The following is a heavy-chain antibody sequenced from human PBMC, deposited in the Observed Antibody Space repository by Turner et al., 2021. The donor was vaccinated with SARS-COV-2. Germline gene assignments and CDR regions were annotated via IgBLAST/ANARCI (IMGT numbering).Heavy chain of an antibody. D-gene: IGHD6-19*01. V-gene: IGHV3-53*01. Sequence: EVQLVESGVGFIQPGGSLRLSCAASGFTVSSNYMSWVRQAPGKGLEWVSVIYSGGRTYYADSVKGRFTISRDNSKNTLYLQMNSLRAEDTAVYYCARGYSSGWYQRGAFDIWGQGTMVTVSS. CDR1: GFTVSSNY. CDR3: ARGYSSGWYQRGAFDI. CDR2: IYSGGRT. J-gene: IGHJ3*02.